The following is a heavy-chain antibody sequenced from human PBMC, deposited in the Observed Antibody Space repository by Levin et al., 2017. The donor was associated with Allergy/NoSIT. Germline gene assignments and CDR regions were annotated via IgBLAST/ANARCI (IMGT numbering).Heavy chain of an antibody. V-gene: IGHV3-11*01. Sequence: GESLKISCAASGFTFSDYHMSWIRQAPGKGLEWVSFIRNSGGSIYYADSVKGRFTISRDNAKNSLYLQMNSLRADDTALYYCARDLNAYFDYVWGTSLATSNDAFDIWGQGTMVTVSS. CDR1: GFTFSDYH. CDR2: IRNSGGSI. CDR3: ARDLNAYFDYVWGTSLATSNDAFDI. J-gene: IGHJ3*02. D-gene: IGHD3-16*01.